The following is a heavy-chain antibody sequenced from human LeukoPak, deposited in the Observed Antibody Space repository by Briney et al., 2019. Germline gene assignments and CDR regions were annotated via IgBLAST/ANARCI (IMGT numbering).Heavy chain of an antibody. CDR1: GGSISSYY. J-gene: IGHJ4*02. V-gene: IGHV4-59*01. CDR2: IYYSGST. Sequence: SETLSLTCTVSGGSISSYYWTWIRQPPGKGLEWIGFIYYSGSTNYNPSLKSRVTISLDTSKNQFSLKLSSVTAADTAVYYCASVRGSGSYYDYWGQGTLVTVSS. D-gene: IGHD3-10*01. CDR3: ASVRGSGSYYDY.